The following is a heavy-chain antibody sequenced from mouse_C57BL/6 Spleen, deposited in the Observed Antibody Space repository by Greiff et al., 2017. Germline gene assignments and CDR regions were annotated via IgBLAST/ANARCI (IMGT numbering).Heavy chain of an antibody. J-gene: IGHJ3*01. D-gene: IGHD3-2*02. CDR1: GYAFSSSW. CDR3: ARDGGQLRLLFAY. V-gene: IGHV1-82*01. CDR2: IYPGDGDT. Sequence: QVQLQQSGPELVKPGASVKISCKASGYAFSSSWMNWVKQRPGQGLEWIGRIYPGDGDTNYNGKFKGKATLTADKSSSTAYMQLSSLTSEDSAVYFCARDGGQLRLLFAYWGQGTLVTVSA.